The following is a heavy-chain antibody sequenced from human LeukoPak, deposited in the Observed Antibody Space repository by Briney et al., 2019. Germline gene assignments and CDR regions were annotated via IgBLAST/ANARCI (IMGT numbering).Heavy chain of an antibody. CDR1: GFTFSSYS. D-gene: IGHD3-10*01. CDR2: IKPDGSEK. J-gene: IGHJ4*02. V-gene: IGHV3-7*01. CDR3: ARERMYSGSGSTFPYYDY. Sequence: GGSLRLSCAASGFTFSSYSMNWVRQAPGKGLEWVANIKPDGSEKYYVDSVKGRFTISRDNARNALFLEMNSLRAEDTAVYYCARERMYSGSGSTFPYYDYWGQGTLVIVSS.